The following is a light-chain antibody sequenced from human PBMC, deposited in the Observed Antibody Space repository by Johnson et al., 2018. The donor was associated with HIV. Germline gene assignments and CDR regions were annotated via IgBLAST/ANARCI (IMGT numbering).Light chain of an antibody. CDR2: EKN. V-gene: IGLV1-51*02. CDR3: GAWDSSLGAHYV. Sequence: QSVLTQPPSVSAAPGQKVTISCSGSSSNIGNNYVSWYQQLPGTAPKLIIYEKNKRPSGIPDRFSASMSGTSATLDITGLQTGAEGDYYCGAWDSSLGAHYVFGTGTRVTVL. CDR1: SSNIGNNY. J-gene: IGLJ1*01.